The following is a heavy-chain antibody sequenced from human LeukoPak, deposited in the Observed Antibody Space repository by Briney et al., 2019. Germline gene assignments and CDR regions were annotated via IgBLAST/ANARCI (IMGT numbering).Heavy chain of an antibody. CDR3: ARGVSGYDFYY. CDR1: GFSPGTRGMR. V-gene: IGHV2-70*04. CDR2: IAWDDDK. J-gene: IGHJ4*02. Sequence: VSGPTLVHPPQALTLSCTISGFSPGTRGMRVCWIRQPSVKALEGLTRIAWDDDKFYSTSLKTRITISKDTSKNQVVLTMTNMDPVDTATYYCARGVSGYDFYYWGQGTLVTVSS. D-gene: IGHD5-12*01.